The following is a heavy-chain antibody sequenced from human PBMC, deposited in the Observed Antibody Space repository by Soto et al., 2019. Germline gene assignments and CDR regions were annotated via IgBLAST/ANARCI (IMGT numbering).Heavy chain of an antibody. D-gene: IGHD3-10*01. J-gene: IGHJ5*02. Sequence: QVQLVQSGAEVKKPGSSVKVSCKASGGTFSSYAISGVRQAPGQGLDWMGGIIPIFGTANYAQKFQGRVTITADESTSPAYMELSSLRSEGTAGYYCARVLPSYRNESMRGVIDTKQVLKLSWFDPWGQGTLVTVSS. CDR3: ARVLPSYRNESMRGVIDTKQVLKLSWFDP. V-gene: IGHV1-69*01. CDR2: IIPIFGTA. CDR1: GGTFSSYA.